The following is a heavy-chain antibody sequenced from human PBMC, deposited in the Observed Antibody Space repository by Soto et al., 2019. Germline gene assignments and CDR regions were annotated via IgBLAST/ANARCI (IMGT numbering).Heavy chain of an antibody. CDR3: TRATFGVGMDL. Sequence: GGSLRLSCAAFGFTYNSYDMIWVRQVTGKGLEWIASMGGAGAREYSGSVKGRFIISRDNAKNSLYLQMDSLRVADTGVYYCTRATFGVGMDLWGHGTPVTVSS. CDR2: MGGAGAR. CDR1: GFTYNSYD. V-gene: IGHV3-13*01. D-gene: IGHD3-10*01. J-gene: IGHJ6*02.